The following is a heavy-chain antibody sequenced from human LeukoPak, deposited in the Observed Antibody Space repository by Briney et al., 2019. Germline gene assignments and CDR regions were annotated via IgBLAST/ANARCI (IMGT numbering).Heavy chain of an antibody. D-gene: IGHD3-10*01. Sequence: GGSLRLSCAASGFTFSSYSMNWVRQAPGKGLEWVSSISSSSSYIHYADSVKGRFTISRDDAKNSLYLQMNSLRADDTAVYYCVPVYYGSGSDWGQGTLVTVSS. CDR1: GFTFSSYS. J-gene: IGHJ4*02. CDR2: ISSSSSYI. CDR3: VPVYYGSGSD. V-gene: IGHV3-21*01.